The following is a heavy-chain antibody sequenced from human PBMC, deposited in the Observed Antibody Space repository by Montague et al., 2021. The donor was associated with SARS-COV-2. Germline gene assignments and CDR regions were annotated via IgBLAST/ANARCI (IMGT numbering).Heavy chain of an antibody. CDR1: GGSISSSSYY. Sequence: SETLSLTCTVSGGSISSSSYYWGWIRQPPGKGLEWIGSIYYSGSTYYNPSLKSRVTTSVDTSKNQFSLKLSSVTAADTAVYYCARVGRQQLVRLSGMDVWGQGTTVTGSS. V-gene: IGHV4-39*07. CDR2: IYYSGST. D-gene: IGHD6-13*01. J-gene: IGHJ6*02. CDR3: ARVGRQQLVRLSGMDV.